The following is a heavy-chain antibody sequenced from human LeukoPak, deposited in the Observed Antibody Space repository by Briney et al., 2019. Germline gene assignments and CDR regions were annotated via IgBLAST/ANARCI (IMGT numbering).Heavy chain of an antibody. CDR1: GGSISSSY. CDR2: IYYSGST. D-gene: IGHD3-22*01. Sequence: SETLSLTCTVSGGSISSSYWSWIRQPPGKGLEWIGYIYYSGSTNYNPSLKSRVTISVDTSKNQFSLNLSSVTAADTVVYYCARQRLEWHYYDSSGYYYFDYWGQGTLVTVSS. CDR3: ARQRLEWHYYDSSGYYYFDY. V-gene: IGHV4-59*01. J-gene: IGHJ4*02.